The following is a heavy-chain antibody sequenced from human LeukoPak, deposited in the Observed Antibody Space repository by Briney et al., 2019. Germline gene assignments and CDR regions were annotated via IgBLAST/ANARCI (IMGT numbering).Heavy chain of an antibody. J-gene: IGHJ4*02. D-gene: IGHD3-10*01. CDR3: ASQLLWFGELSAQFDY. CDR1: GGSISSSSYY. V-gene: IGHV4-39*01. Sequence: PSETLSLTCTVSGGSISSSSYYWGWIRQPPAKGLEWIGSIYYSGSAYYNPSLKSRVTISVDTSKNQFSLKLSSVTAADTAVYYCASQLLWFGELSAQFDYWGQGTLVTVSS. CDR2: IYYSGSA.